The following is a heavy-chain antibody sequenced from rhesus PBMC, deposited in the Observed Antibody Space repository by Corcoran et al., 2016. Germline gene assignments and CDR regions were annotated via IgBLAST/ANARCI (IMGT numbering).Heavy chain of an antibody. CDR3: ARSYSGSYSVIDY. D-gene: IGHD3-16*01. CDR2: ISYSGST. Sequence: QLQLQESGPGLVKPSETLSLTCAVSGYSISSGYGWSWIRQPPGKGLEWIGYISYSGSTSYNPSLQSRVTISREPSTNQFSLKLSSVTAADTAVYYCARSYSGSYSVIDYWGQGVLVTVSS. V-gene: IGHV4-122*02. J-gene: IGHJ4*01. CDR1: GYSISSGYG.